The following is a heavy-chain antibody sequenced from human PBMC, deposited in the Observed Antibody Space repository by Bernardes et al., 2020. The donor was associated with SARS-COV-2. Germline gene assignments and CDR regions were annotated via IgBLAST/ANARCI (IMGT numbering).Heavy chain of an antibody. CDR2: SRSVGPT. J-gene: IGHJ4*02. V-gene: IGHV3-23*01. CDR3: AKVETGNWGDEYYFQY. Sequence: GGSLRLSCVTSGFTFSNYAMSWLRQAPGKGMEWVSTSRSVGPTYYADSVKGRFTISRDTSKNTLFLQMNSLRAEDTAVYYCAKVETGNWGDEYYFQYWGQGTQVTVSS. D-gene: IGHD7-27*01. CDR1: GFTFSNYA.